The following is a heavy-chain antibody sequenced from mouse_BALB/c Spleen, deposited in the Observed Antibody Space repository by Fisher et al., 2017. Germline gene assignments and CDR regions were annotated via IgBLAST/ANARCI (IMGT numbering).Heavy chain of an antibody. Sequence: RFTISRDNPKNTLYLQMSSLKSEDTAMYYCARRKDYWGQGTSVTVSS. V-gene: IGHV5-17*03. CDR3: ARRKDY. J-gene: IGHJ4*01.